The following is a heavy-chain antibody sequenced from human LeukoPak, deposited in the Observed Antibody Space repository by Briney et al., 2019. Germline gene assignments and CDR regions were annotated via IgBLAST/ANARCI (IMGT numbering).Heavy chain of an antibody. V-gene: IGHV3-11*01. Sequence: GGSLRLSCAASAFTVSSNYMSWVRQAPGKGLEWVSYISFSGSPTQYADSVKGRFTISRDNAKNSLYLQMNSLRAEDTALYHCARARFLAWLLIDYWGQGTMVTVSS. D-gene: IGHD3-3*01. J-gene: IGHJ4*02. CDR3: ARARFLAWLLIDY. CDR2: ISFSGSPT. CDR1: AFTVSSNY.